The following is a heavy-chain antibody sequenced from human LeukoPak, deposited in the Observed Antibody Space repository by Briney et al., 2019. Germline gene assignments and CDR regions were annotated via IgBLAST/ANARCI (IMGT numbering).Heavy chain of an antibody. CDR1: GFTFDDYG. Sequence: GGSLRLSCAASGFTFDDYGMSWVRQAPGKGLEWVSGINWSGGSTGYADSVKGRFTISRDNAKSSLYLQMNSLRAEDTALYYCARGKFAGNCSGGSCYIPYWGQGTLVTVSS. J-gene: IGHJ4*02. CDR3: ARGKFAGNCSGGSCYIPY. D-gene: IGHD2-15*01. V-gene: IGHV3-20*04. CDR2: INWSGGST.